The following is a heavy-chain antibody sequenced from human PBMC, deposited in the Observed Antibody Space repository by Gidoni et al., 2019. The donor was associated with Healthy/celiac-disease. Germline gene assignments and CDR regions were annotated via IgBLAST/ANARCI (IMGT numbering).Heavy chain of an antibody. D-gene: IGHD2-2*02. CDR2: ISYDGSNK. CDR1: GFPLRSSG. CDR3: AKEGRYCSSTSCYTDYHY. V-gene: IGHV3-30*18. Sequence: QVQLVESGGGVVQPGRSLRLSCAASGFPLRSSGMHWVRQAPGKGLEWVAVISYDGSNKYYADSVKGRFTISRDNSKNTLYLQRNSLRAEDTAVYYCAKEGRYCSSTSCYTDYHYWGQGTLVTVSS. J-gene: IGHJ4*02.